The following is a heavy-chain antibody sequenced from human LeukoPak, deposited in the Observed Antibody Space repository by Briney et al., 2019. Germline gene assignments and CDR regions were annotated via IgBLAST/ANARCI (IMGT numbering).Heavy chain of an antibody. CDR1: GYTFTNFG. CDR2: ISVYNGNT. V-gene: IGHV1-18*01. D-gene: IGHD2-2*02. J-gene: IGHJ4*02. Sequence: ASVKVSCKASGYTFTNFGITWVRQAPGQGLEWMGWISVYNGNTNYAQNLQGRVTLTTDTSTSTAYMELRSLRSDDTALYYCARTCSSSSCYMVHWGQGTLVTVSS. CDR3: ARTCSSSSCYMVH.